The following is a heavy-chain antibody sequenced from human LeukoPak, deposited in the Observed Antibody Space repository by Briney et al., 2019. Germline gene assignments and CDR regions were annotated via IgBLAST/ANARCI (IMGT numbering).Heavy chain of an antibody. CDR1: GYSITELS. Sequence: ASVKVFCKVSGYSITELSTHWVRQAPGKGLEWMGGFDPGSGEIIYEQKFQDRVTMTEDTSTDTAYMELSSLRPEDTALYYCATGTHYDLLPFWGQGTLVTVSS. J-gene: IGHJ4*02. D-gene: IGHD3-9*01. CDR3: ATGTHYDLLPF. V-gene: IGHV1-24*01. CDR2: FDPGSGEI.